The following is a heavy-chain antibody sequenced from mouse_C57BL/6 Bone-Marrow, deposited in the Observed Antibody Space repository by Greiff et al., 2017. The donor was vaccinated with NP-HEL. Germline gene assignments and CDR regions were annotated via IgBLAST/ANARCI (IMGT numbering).Heavy chain of an antibody. Sequence: VVESGPELVKPGASVKISCKASGYTFTDYYINWVKQRPGQGLEWIGWIYPGSGNTKYNEKFKGKATLTVDTSSSTAYMQLSSLTSVDSAVYFCARRGYDYDGEYYFDYWGQGTTLTVSS. CDR1: GYTFTDYY. CDR3: ARRGYDYDGEYYFDY. V-gene: IGHV1-84*01. J-gene: IGHJ2*01. D-gene: IGHD2-4*01. CDR2: IYPGSGNT.